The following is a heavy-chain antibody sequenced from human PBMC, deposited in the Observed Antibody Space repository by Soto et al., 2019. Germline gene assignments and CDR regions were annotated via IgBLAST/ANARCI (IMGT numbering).Heavy chain of an antibody. Sequence: GGSLRLSWAASGFTFSSYAMSWVRQAPGKGLEWVSAISGSGGSTYYADSVKGRFTISRDNSKNTLYLQMNSLRAEDTAVYYCAKDRGVATIDGWFDPWGQGTLVTSPQ. CDR3: AKDRGVATIDGWFDP. J-gene: IGHJ5*02. CDR1: GFTFSSYA. V-gene: IGHV3-23*01. D-gene: IGHD5-12*01. CDR2: ISGSGGST.